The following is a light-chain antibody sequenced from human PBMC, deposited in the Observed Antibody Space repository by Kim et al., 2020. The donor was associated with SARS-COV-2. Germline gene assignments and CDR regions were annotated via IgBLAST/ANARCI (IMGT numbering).Light chain of an antibody. CDR1: TGRIGSNY. CDR3: QSFDGNNQV. Sequence: GRTVTISCTRITGRIGSNYVPWYQQRPGSAPRAVFYDDRLRPSGLPDRFSGSIAYSSNSASLTLSGLQTEDEADYYCQSFDGNNQVFGGGPQLTVL. CDR2: DDR. J-gene: IGLJ3*02. V-gene: IGLV6-57*03.